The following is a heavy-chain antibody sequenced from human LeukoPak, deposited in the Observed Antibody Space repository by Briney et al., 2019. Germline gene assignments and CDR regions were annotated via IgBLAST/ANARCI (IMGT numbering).Heavy chain of an antibody. J-gene: IGHJ6*02. D-gene: IGHD1-14*01. Sequence: PSETLSLTCTVSGGSITSTNYYWGWIRQPPGKGLEWIGGIYYSGSTYYNASLKSRVTISVDTSKNQFSLKLNSVTAADTAVYYCARQCKMTVCYYYGMDVWGQGTTVTVSS. V-gene: IGHV4-39*01. CDR2: IYYSGST. CDR3: ARQCKMTVCYYYGMDV. CDR1: GGSITSTNYY.